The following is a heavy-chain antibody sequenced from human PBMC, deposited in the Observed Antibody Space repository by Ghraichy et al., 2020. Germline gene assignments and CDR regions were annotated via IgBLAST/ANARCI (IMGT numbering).Heavy chain of an antibody. V-gene: IGHV3-23*01. J-gene: IGHJ3*02. D-gene: IGHD2-2*01. CDR1: GFTFSNYA. CDR3: VRHHRYCSGTSCYAFDI. CDR2: IRSSGTST. Sequence: GGSLRLSCAASGFTFSNYAMSWVRQAPGKGLEWVSSIRSSGTSTYYADSVRGRFIISRDISKNTLYLQMNSLRAEDTAVYYCVRHHRYCSGTSCYAFDIWGQGALLIVS.